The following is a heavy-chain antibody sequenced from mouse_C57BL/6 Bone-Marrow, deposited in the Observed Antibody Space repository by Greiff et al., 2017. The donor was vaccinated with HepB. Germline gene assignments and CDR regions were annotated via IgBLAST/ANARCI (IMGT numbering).Heavy chain of an antibody. Sequence: EVQLMESGGGLVQPGGSLKLSCAASGFTFSDYYMYWVRQTPEKRLEWVAYISNGGGSTYYPDTVKGRFTISRDNAKNTLYLQMSRLKSEDTAMYYCAREGYGNDWYFDVWGTGTTVTVSS. D-gene: IGHD2-10*02. CDR1: GFTFSDYY. CDR3: AREGYGNDWYFDV. CDR2: ISNGGGST. V-gene: IGHV5-12*01. J-gene: IGHJ1*03.